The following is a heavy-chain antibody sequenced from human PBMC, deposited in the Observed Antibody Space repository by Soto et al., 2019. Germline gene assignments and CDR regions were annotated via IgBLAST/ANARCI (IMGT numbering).Heavy chain of an antibody. Sequence: ASVKVSCKASGYTFTGYYMHWVRQAPGQGLEWMGWINPNSGGTNYAQKFQGWVTMTRDTSISTAYMELSRLRSDDTAVYYCARAWPEVAGETYYFDYWGQGTLVTVSS. CDR2: INPNSGGT. J-gene: IGHJ4*02. V-gene: IGHV1-2*04. CDR3: ARAWPEVAGETYYFDY. CDR1: GYTFTGYY.